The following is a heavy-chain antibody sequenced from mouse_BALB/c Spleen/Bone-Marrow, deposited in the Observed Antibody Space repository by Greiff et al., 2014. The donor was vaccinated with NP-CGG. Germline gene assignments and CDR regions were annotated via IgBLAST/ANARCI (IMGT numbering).Heavy chain of an antibody. D-gene: IGHD2-3*01. J-gene: IGHJ2*01. CDR2: IHPSDNYT. CDR1: GYIFTRYW. Sequence: QVQLQQSGAELVRPGASVKLSCKASGYIFTRYWINWVKQRPGEGLEWIGNIHPSDNYTNYNQKFKDKATLTVDKSSSTAYMQLSSPTSEDSAVYYCTRTYEYFDYWGQGTTLTVSS. V-gene: IGHV1-69*02. CDR3: TRTYEYFDY.